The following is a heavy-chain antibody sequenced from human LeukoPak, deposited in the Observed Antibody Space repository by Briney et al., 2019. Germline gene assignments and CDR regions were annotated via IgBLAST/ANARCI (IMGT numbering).Heavy chain of an antibody. CDR1: GFTFSTST. J-gene: IGHJ5*02. Sequence: AGGSLRLSCAASGFTFSTSTMNWVRQAPGKGLEWVSSISSSSDYIYYADSVRGRFTISRDNAKNSLYLQMTSLRAEDTALYYCVRIPNSANFPNWFDPWGQGTLVTVSS. CDR2: ISSSSDYI. CDR3: VRIPNSANFPNWFDP. V-gene: IGHV3-21*01. D-gene: IGHD4/OR15-4a*01.